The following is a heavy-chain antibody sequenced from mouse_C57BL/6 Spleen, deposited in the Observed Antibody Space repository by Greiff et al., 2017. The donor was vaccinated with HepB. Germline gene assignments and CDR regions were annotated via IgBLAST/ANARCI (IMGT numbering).Heavy chain of an antibody. Sequence: EVQRVESGGGLVQPKGSLKLSCAASGFSFNTYAMNWVRQAPGKGLEWVARIRSKSNNYATYYADSVKDRFTISRDDSESMLYLQMNNLKTEDTAMYYCVRPYDYVPAWFAYWGQGTLVTVSA. CDR2: IRSKSNNYAT. CDR1: GFSFNTYA. D-gene: IGHD2-4*01. V-gene: IGHV10-1*01. J-gene: IGHJ3*01. CDR3: VRPYDYVPAWFAY.